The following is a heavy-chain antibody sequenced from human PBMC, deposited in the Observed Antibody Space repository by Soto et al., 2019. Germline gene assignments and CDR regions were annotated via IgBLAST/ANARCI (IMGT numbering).Heavy chain of an antibody. D-gene: IGHD6-19*01. V-gene: IGHV3-23*01. CDR3: AKGREPTSDGVIYNSGWLSS. Sequence: EVQLLESGGGLVQPGGSLRLSCAASGFTFSSYAMSWVRQAPGKGLEWVSTISSSGGSTYYADSVKGRFTISRDNPKNTLYLQMNGLGGADTAVYYCAKGREPTSDGVIYNSGWLSSWGQGALLIVSS. CDR1: GFTFSSYA. J-gene: IGHJ5*02. CDR2: ISSSGGST.